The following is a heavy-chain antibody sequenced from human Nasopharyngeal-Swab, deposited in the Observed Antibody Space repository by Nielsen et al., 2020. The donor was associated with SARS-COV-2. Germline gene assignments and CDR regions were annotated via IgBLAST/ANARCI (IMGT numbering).Heavy chain of an antibody. CDR2: ISAYNGNT. Sequence: ASVKVSCKASGYTFTSYGISWVRQAPGQGLEWMGWISAYNGNTNYAQKLQGRVTMTTDTSTSTAHMELRSLRSDDTAVYYCARENYDILTGSYYYYYYYMDVWGKGTTVTVSS. J-gene: IGHJ6*03. D-gene: IGHD3-9*01. CDR3: ARENYDILTGSYYYYYYYMDV. V-gene: IGHV1-18*01. CDR1: GYTFTSYG.